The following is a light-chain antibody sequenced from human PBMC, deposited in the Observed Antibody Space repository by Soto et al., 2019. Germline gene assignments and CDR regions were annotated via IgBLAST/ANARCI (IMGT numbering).Light chain of an antibody. V-gene: IGLV2-23*02. CDR2: EVS. CDR3: CSYAGSSTYV. J-gene: IGLJ1*01. CDR1: SSDVGSYNL. Sequence: QSALTQPASVSGSPGQSITISCTGTSSDVGSYNLVSWYQQHPGKAPKVMIYEVSKRPSGVPNRFSGSKSGYTASLTISGLKAEDEADYYCCSYAGSSTYVFGTGTKVTVI.